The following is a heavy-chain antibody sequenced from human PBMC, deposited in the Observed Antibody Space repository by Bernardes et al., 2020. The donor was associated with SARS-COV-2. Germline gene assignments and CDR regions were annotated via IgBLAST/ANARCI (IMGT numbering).Heavy chain of an antibody. CDR2: VLSTGTST. D-gene: IGHD6-6*01. CDR1: GFTFAKHA. Sequence: GGSLRLSCEVSGFTFAKHAMHWVRQAPDRSLEFVSTVLSTGTSTLYADSVKGRFVVSRDNSNNTLYLQMARLRIEDTGLYFCVRGASKTDPRPLNLWGRGTHVTVSS. CDR3: VRGASKTDPRPLNL. V-gene: IGHV3-64D*06. J-gene: IGHJ5*02.